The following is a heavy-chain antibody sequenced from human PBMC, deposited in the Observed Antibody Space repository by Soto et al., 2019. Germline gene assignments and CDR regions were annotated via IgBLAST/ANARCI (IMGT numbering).Heavy chain of an antibody. Sequence: SETLSLTCAVSGGSISSGGYSWSWIRQPPGKGLEWIGYMYHSGSIQYNPSLKSRVTISVDRSKNQISLKLSSVTAADTAVYYCASVPDYGGQETLVTVS. J-gene: IGHJ4*02. D-gene: IGHD6-6*01. V-gene: IGHV4-30-2*01. CDR1: GGSISSGGYS. CDR2: MYHSGSI. CDR3: ASVPDY.